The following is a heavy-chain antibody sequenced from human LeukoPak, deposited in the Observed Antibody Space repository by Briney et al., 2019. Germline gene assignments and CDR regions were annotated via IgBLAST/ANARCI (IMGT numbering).Heavy chain of an antibody. J-gene: IGHJ4*02. Sequence: SETLSLTCTVSGGSISSSSYYWGWIRQPPGKGLEWIGSIYYSGSTYYNPSLKSRVTISVDTSKNQFSLKLSSVTAADTAVYYCARLSWEDYYYDSSGYPKTHYYFDYWGQGTLVTVSS. V-gene: IGHV4-39*01. CDR2: IYYSGST. CDR1: GGSISSSSYY. CDR3: ARLSWEDYYYDSSGYPKTHYYFDY. D-gene: IGHD3-22*01.